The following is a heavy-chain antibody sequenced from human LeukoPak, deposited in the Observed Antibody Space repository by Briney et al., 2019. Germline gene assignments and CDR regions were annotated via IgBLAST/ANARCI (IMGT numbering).Heavy chain of an antibody. Sequence: SGGSLRLSCVASGFSFSSYGMHWVRQAPGEGLQWVSFIRYDGSAKYYADSVKGRFTISRDSSKSTLYLQMNSLRLEDTAIYYCAKYYYEGTGASPLDYWGQGTLVTVSS. CDR2: IRYDGSAK. V-gene: IGHV3-30*02. CDR3: AKYYYEGTGASPLDY. D-gene: IGHD3-22*01. CDR1: GFSFSSYG. J-gene: IGHJ4*02.